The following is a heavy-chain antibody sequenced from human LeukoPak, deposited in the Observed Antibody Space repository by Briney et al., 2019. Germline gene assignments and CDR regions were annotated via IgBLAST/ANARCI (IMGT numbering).Heavy chain of an antibody. CDR3: ARHLPYYYDSSGYSS. CDR1: GGSISSSSYY. D-gene: IGHD3-22*01. J-gene: IGHJ5*02. V-gene: IGHV4-39*01. Sequence: SETLSLTCTVSGGSISSSSYYWGWIRQPPGKGLEWIGSIYYSGSTYYNPSLKSRVTISVDTSKNQFSLKLSAVTAADTAVYYCARHLPYYYDSSGYSSWGQGTLVTVSS. CDR2: IYYSGST.